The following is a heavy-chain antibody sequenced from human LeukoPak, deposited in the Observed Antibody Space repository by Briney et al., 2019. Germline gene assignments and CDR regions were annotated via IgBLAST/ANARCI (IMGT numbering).Heavy chain of an antibody. CDR3: ASLYSTNY. D-gene: IGHD5-18*01. Sequence: GGSLRFSCAASGFTFSTYAMTWVRQAPGKGLEWVSGISNSGSSTYYADSVKGRFTISRDNSKNTLYLQMNSLRTEDTALYYCASLYSTNYWGQGTLVTVSS. CDR2: ISNSGSST. J-gene: IGHJ4*02. CDR1: GFTFSTYA. V-gene: IGHV3-23*01.